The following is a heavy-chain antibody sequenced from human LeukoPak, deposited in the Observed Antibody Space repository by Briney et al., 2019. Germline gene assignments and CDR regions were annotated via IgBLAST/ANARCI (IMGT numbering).Heavy chain of an antibody. D-gene: IGHD2-8*02. CDR2: IYYSGST. J-gene: IGHJ5*02. CDR1: GGSISTYY. V-gene: IGHV4-59*01. Sequence: NPSETLSLTCTVSGGSISTYYWSWIRQPPGKGLEWIGYIYYSGSTNYSPSLKSRVTISIDTSKNQFSLKLSSVTAADTAVYYCARGLRTANWFDPWGQGTLVTVSS. CDR3: ARGLRTANWFDP.